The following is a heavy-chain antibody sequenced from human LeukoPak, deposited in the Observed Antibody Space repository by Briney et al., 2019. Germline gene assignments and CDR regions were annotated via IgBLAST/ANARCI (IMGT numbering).Heavy chain of an antibody. J-gene: IGHJ4*02. CDR2: ISSTGSTI. Sequence: GGSLRLSCAASGFTFSDYYMTWIRQAPGKGPEWVSYISSTGSTIYYADSVKGRFTISRDNAKNSLYLQMNSLRAEDTAVYYCARGGSSSWSDNFDYWGQGTLVTVSS. CDR3: ARGGSSSWSDNFDY. V-gene: IGHV3-11*04. D-gene: IGHD6-13*01. CDR1: GFTFSDYY.